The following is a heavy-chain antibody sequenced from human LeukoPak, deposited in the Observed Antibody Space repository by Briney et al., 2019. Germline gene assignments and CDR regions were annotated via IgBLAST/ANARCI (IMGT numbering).Heavy chain of an antibody. CDR1: GFTFSSYE. CDR2: ITSSSSYI. V-gene: IGHV3-21*01. J-gene: IGHJ4*02. D-gene: IGHD3-16*02. CDR3: ARHRTASDY. Sequence: GGSLRLSCAASGFTFSSYEMNWVRQAPGKGLEWVSSITSSSSYIYYADSVKGRFTISRDNAKSSLYLQMNSLRAEDTALYYCARHRTASDYWGQGTLVTVSS.